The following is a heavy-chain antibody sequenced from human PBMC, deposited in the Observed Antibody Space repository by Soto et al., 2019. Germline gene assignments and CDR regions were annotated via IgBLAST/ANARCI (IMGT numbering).Heavy chain of an antibody. CDR2: IYYSRST. CDR3: ATRYGSCFDY. J-gene: IGHJ4*01. Sequence: LASPSSVGSISIYVGGLILQHPRKGLEWSGYIYYSRSTNFNPSLKSRVTISVDTSKNLSLLKLRSVTAAVTAVYYCATRYGSCFDYWGHAILVTGSS. D-gene: IGHD6-6*01. V-gene: IGHV4-59*08. CDR1: VGSISIYV.